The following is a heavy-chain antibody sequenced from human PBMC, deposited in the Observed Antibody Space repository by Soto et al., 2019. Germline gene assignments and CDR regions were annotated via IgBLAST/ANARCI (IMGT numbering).Heavy chain of an antibody. CDR3: VRVRLGAPTRYFDS. CDR2: VKNKANNYNT. CDR1: GFTFSDHY. Sequence: EVQLVESGGGLVQPGGSLRLSCAASGFTFSDHYMDWIRQAPGKGLEWVGRVKNKANNYNTDYAASVKGRFTISRDDSKSSLFLQMNSLRSDDTAVYHCVRVRLGAPTRYFDSWGQGTRVTVSS. J-gene: IGHJ4*02. V-gene: IGHV3-72*01.